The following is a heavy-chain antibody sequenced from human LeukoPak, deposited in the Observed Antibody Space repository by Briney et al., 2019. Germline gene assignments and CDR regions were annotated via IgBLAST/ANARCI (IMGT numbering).Heavy chain of an antibody. CDR2: INHSGST. V-gene: IGHV4-34*01. CDR1: GGSFSGYY. J-gene: IGHJ6*02. D-gene: IGHD3-10*01. Sequence: SETLSLTCAVYGGSFSGYYWSWIRQPPGKGLEWIGEINHSGSTNYNPSHKSRVTISVDTSKNQFSLKLSSVTAADTAVYYCARVNGPNYYGSGSYYNFRYDYYGMDVWGQGTTVTVSS. CDR3: ARVNGPNYYGSGSYYNFRYDYYGMDV.